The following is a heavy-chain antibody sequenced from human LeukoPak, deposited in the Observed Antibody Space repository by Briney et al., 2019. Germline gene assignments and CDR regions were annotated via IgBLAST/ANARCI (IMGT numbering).Heavy chain of an antibody. V-gene: IGHV1-69*13. J-gene: IGHJ4*02. CDR3: AREPRQQPFDY. Sequence: ASVKVSCKASGGTFSSYAISWVRQAPGQGLEWMGGIIPIFGTANYAQKFQGRVTITADESTSTAYMELRSLRSDDTAVYYCAREPRQQPFDYWGQGTLVTVSS. D-gene: IGHD6-13*01. CDR1: GGTFSSYA. CDR2: IIPIFGTA.